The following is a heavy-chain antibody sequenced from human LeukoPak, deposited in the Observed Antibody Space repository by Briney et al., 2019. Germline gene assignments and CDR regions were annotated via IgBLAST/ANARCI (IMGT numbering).Heavy chain of an antibody. Sequence: GESLTISCKGSGHSFTNYWISWVRQMPGKGLEWMGRIDPSDSYTKYSPSFEGHVTISVDKSISTAFLQWNSLKASDSAMYYCATGASKVTTDFANYWGQGTQVAVSS. J-gene: IGHJ4*02. CDR1: GHSFTNYW. D-gene: IGHD4-17*01. CDR3: ATGASKVTTDFANY. V-gene: IGHV5-10-1*01. CDR2: IDPSDSYT.